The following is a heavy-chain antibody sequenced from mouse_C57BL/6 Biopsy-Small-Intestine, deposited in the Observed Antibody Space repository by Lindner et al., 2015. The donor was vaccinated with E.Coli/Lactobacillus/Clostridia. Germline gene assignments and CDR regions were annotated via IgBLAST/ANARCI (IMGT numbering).Heavy chain of an antibody. V-gene: IGHV1-39*01. CDR1: GYSFTDYN. CDR2: INPNYGIT. CDR3: ARRGLITSVVTPDY. J-gene: IGHJ2*01. Sequence: VQLQESGPELVKPGASVKISCKASGYSFTDYNMNWVKQSNGKSLEWIGVINPNYGITGYNQKFKGKATLTVEKSSSTVYLELSRLTSDDSAVYYCARRGLITSVVTPDYWGQGTTLTVSS. D-gene: IGHD1-2*01.